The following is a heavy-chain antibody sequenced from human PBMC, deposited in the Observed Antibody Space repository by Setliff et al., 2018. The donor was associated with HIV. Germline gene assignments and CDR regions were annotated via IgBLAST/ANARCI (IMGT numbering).Heavy chain of an antibody. CDR3: TGSFLGF. CDR2: IFSQTHGGAI. V-gene: IGHV3-15*06. CDR1: GFIVTDNW. D-gene: IGHD3-3*01. J-gene: IGHJ4*02. Sequence: GGSLRLSCAVSGFIVTDNWMAWARQAPGKGLEWVGHIFSQTHGGAISYVVPVKGRFTISRDESRNILYLEMNNVNTEDTAVYYCTGSFLGFWGQGTLVTVSS.